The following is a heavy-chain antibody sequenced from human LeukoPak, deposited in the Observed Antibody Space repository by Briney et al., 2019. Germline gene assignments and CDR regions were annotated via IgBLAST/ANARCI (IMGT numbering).Heavy chain of an antibody. J-gene: IGHJ4*02. Sequence: SETLSLTCAVYGGSFSGYYWSWIRQPPGKGLGWIGEINHSGSTNYNPSLKSRVTISVDTSKNQFSLKLSSVTAADTAVYYCATAYCSGGSCYFFDYWGQGTLVTVSS. CDR2: INHSGST. CDR1: GGSFSGYY. D-gene: IGHD2-15*01. V-gene: IGHV4-34*01. CDR3: ATAYCSGGSCYFFDY.